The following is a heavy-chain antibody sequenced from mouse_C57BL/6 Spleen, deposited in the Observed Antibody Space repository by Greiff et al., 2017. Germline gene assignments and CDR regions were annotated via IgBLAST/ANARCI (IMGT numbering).Heavy chain of an antibody. D-gene: IGHD1-1*01. J-gene: IGHJ3*01. Sequence: EVQLMESGGGLVKPGGSLKLSCAASGFTFSDYGMHWVRQAPEKGLEWVAYISSGSSTIYYADTVKGRVTIPRDNATNTLFLQMTSLRSEDTAMYYCAREERGSSYGWFAYWGQGTLVTVSA. CDR3: AREERGSSYGWFAY. CDR1: GFTFSDYG. CDR2: ISSGSSTI. V-gene: IGHV5-17*01.